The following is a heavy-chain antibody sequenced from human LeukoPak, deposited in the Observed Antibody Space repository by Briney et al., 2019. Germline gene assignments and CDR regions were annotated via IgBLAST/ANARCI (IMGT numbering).Heavy chain of an antibody. Sequence: SQTLSLTCTVSGGSISRAGYYWSWIRQHPGRGLERIGYVYYSGSTYYNPSLKSRVTISLDTSKYQFSLKLSYVTAADTAVYYCARDGSGSTTYFDYWGQGTLVSVSS. CDR3: ARDGSGSTTYFDY. V-gene: IGHV4-31*03. D-gene: IGHD3-3*01. CDR1: GGSISRAGYY. J-gene: IGHJ4*02. CDR2: VYYSGST.